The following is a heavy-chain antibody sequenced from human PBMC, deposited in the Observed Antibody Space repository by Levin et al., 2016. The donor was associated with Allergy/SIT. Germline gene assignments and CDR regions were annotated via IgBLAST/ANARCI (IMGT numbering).Heavy chain of an antibody. V-gene: IGHV3-21*01. CDR1: GFTFSSYS. J-gene: IGHJ4*02. CDR2: TGSSGTYM. Sequence: GGSLRLSCAASGFTFSSYSMNWVRQAPGKGLEWVSSTGSSGTYMYYGDSVKGRFTISRDNAKNSLFLQMNGLRVEDTAVYFCVRQPLTGGEYHSWGQGTLVTVSS. D-gene: IGHD3-16*01. CDR3: VRQPLTGGEYHS.